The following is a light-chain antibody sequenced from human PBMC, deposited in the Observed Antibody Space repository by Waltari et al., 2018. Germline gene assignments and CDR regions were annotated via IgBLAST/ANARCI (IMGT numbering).Light chain of an antibody. J-gene: IGKJ2*01. CDR2: GAH. CDR1: QMVSNY. CDR3: QQYIDWPQYT. V-gene: IGKV3-15*01. Sequence: EIVMTQSPAIMSVSPGERVTLSCRASQMVSNYLAWYQQVPGQAPRLLIYGAHTRATGVPDRFSGSGSGTDFTLTVSSLQSEDFGVYYCQQYIDWPQYTFGQGTKLEIK.